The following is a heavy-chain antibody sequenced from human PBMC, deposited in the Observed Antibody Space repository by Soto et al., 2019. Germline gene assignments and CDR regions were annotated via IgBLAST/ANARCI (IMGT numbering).Heavy chain of an antibody. V-gene: IGHV3-33*01. D-gene: IGHD2-21*01. Sequence: QVQLVESGGGVVQPGRSLRLSCAASGFTFSSYGMHWVRQAPGKGLEWVGVIWYDGSNQYYADSVKGRFTISRDNSKNMLYLQMNGVRAEDTAVDYGARQTGIWAVIKHFDYWGQGTLVTVSS. CDR1: GFTFSSYG. CDR3: ARQTGIWAVIKHFDY. J-gene: IGHJ4*02. CDR2: IWYDGSNQ.